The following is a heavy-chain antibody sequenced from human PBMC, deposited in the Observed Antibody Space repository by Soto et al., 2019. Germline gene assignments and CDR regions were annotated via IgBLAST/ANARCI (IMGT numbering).Heavy chain of an antibody. V-gene: IGHV4-31*03. D-gene: IGHD4-17*01. CDR3: ARDDYGGNSGALDI. Sequence: SSETLSLTCTVAGGSISSGDSYWTWIRQHPRKGLEWIGYIYFSGSTTYNPSLKSRLSISIHTSKNQFSLKLNSVTAADTAIYYCARDDYGGNSGALDIWGQGTMLTVSS. CDR2: IYFSGST. J-gene: IGHJ3*02. CDR1: GGSISSGDSY.